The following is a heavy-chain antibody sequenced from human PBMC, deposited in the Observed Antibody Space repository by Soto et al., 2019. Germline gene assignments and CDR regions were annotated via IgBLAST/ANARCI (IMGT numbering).Heavy chain of an antibody. Sequence: QMQLVESGGGVVQPGRSLRLSCAASGFTFSTYAMHWVRQAPGKGLEWVAVMSHDGSKKYYVDSVKGRFTISRDNYRNSVYLQMNSLRLEHTAVYYRARGYRCTWLYFDSWGQGTLVNVSS. V-gene: IGHV3-30-3*01. CDR2: MSHDGSKK. CDR3: ARGYRCTWLYFDS. CDR1: GFTFSTYA. D-gene: IGHD6-13*01. J-gene: IGHJ4*02.